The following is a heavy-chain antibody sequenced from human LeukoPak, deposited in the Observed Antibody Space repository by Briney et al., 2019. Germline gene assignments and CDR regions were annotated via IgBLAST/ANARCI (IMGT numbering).Heavy chain of an antibody. D-gene: IGHD1-1*01. CDR3: ARDRGNWNDMNWFDP. CDR2: IIPIFGTA. J-gene: IGHJ5*02. CDR1: GDTFSSYA. V-gene: IGHV1-69*05. Sequence: SVKVSCKASGDTFSSYAISWVRQAPGQGLEWMGRIIPIFGTANYAQKFQGRVTITTDESTSTAYMELSSLRSEDTAVYYCARDRGNWNDMNWFDPWGQGTLVTVSS.